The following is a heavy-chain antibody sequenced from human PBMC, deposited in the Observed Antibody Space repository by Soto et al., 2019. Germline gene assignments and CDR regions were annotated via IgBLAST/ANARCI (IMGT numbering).Heavy chain of an antibody. J-gene: IGHJ4*02. CDR1: GGSISSSSYY. CDR3: ARRRSGYSGYDWDY. V-gene: IGHV4-39*01. Sequence: QLQLQESGPGLVKPSETPSLTCSVSGGSISSSSYYWGWIRQPPGKVLSWIGSIYYSGSTIYNPSLKSRVTITLNTSKNPFSLKLGSVTAADTAVYYCARRRSGYSGYDWDYWGKATLVTVSS. CDR2: IYYSGST. D-gene: IGHD5-12*01.